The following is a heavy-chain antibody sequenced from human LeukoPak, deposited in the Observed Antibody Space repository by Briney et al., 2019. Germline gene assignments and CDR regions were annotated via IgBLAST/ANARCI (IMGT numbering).Heavy chain of an antibody. CDR3: ARGLEQAGTSPRTD. D-gene: IGHD1/OR15-1a*01. J-gene: IGHJ4*02. Sequence: ASVKVSCKASGYTFTAYYMHWVRQAPGQGLEWMGWINPNSGGTDYAQKFQGRVTMTRDTSISTAYMELSRLRSDDTAVYYCARGLEQAGTSPRTDWGQGTLVTVSS. CDR2: INPNSGGT. V-gene: IGHV1-2*02. CDR1: GYTFTAYY.